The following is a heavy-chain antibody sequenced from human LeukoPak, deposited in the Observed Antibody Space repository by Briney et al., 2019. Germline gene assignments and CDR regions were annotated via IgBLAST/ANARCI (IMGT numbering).Heavy chain of an antibody. V-gene: IGHV4-31*03. CDR3: ARGGDRRGFDY. Sequence: SQTLSLTCTVSGGSISNGGYYWRWIRQHPGKGLEWIVYIYDSGTTYYNPALQSRVTISVDTSGNQFSLKLRSLTAADTAVYYCARGGDRRGFDYWGQGTLVTVSS. J-gene: IGHJ4*02. CDR1: GGSISNGGYY. CDR2: IYDSGTT. D-gene: IGHD1-14*01.